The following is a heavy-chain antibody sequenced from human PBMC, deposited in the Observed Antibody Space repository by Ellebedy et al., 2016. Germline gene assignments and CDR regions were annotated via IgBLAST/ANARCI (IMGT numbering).Heavy chain of an antibody. CDR1: GFTFGSFW. V-gene: IGHV3-7*01. J-gene: IGHJ4*02. Sequence: GESLKISXTASGFTFGSFWMIWVRQAPGKGLEWVAHINRDGSVKYLVDSVRGRFTISRDNADNSLDLQMTSLRPEDTAVYYCARNRGYDSFDYWGQGTLVTVSS. D-gene: IGHD5-12*01. CDR3: ARNRGYDSFDY. CDR2: INRDGSVK.